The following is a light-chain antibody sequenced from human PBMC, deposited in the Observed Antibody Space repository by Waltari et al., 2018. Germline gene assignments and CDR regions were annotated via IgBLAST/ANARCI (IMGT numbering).Light chain of an antibody. J-gene: IGKJ1*01. CDR2: GAS. CDR1: QSVTRA. Sequence: EIVLTQSPGTLSLSPGESATLSCRTSQSVTRALAWYQRKPGQAPRLLIYGASNRATGIPDRFSGSGSGTDVSLTSSSLEPEDFAVYYCQHYLRLPVTFGQGTKVEVK. CDR3: QHYLRLPVT. V-gene: IGKV3-20*01.